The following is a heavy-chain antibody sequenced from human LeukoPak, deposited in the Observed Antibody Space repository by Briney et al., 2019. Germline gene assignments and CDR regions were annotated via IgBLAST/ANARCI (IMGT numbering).Heavy chain of an antibody. D-gene: IGHD3-3*01. V-gene: IGHV4-39*01. CDR3: ARTGRFGVASWFNQ. CDR1: GVSITSSSYY. J-gene: IGHJ5*02. Sequence: PSETLSLTCTVSGVSITSSSYYWAWIRQSPGKGLEWIGSIYYSGSTYFNPSLKSRVTMSVDTSENQFSLKLTSVTAADTALYYCARTGRFGVASWFNQWGQGTLITVSS. CDR2: IYYSGST.